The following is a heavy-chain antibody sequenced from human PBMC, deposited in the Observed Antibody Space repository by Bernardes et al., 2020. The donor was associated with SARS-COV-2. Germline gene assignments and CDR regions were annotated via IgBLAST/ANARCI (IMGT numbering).Heavy chain of an antibody. Sequence: GGSLRLSCAASGFTFSDYYMSWIRQAPGKGLEWVSYISSSGSTIYYADSVKGRFTISRDNAKNSLYLQMNSLRAEDTAVYYCARDIVVVPPSLAYYGMDVWGQGTTVTVSS. J-gene: IGHJ6*02. CDR2: ISSSGSTI. V-gene: IGHV3-11*01. CDR1: GFTFSDYY. D-gene: IGHD2-2*01. CDR3: ARDIVVVPPSLAYYGMDV.